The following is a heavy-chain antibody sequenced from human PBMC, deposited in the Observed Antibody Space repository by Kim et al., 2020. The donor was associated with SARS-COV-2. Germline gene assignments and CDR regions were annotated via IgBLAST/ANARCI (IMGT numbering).Heavy chain of an antibody. D-gene: IGHD3-3*01. CDR1: GGSISSAGYS. J-gene: IGHJ4*02. CDR2: IYYSGGT. CDR3: ASGEGEWTFDY. Sequence: SETLSLTCTVSGGSISSAGYSWNWIRQHPGKGLEWIGYIYYSGGTYYNPSLKSRLTISVDTSKNQFSLKLSSVTAADTAVYYCASGEGEWTFDYWGQGTLVTVSS. V-gene: IGHV4-31*03.